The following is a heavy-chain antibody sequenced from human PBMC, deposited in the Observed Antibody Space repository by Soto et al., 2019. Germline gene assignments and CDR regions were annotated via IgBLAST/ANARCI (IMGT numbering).Heavy chain of an antibody. D-gene: IGHD3-16*01. Sequence: GGSLRLSCAASGFTFSSYAMSWVRHAPGKGLEWVSAISGSGGSTYYADSVKGRFTISRDNSKNTLYLQMNSLRAEDTAVYYCAKDGVYYYYGMDVWGQGTTVTVSS. CDR3: AKDGVYYYYGMDV. CDR2: ISGSGGST. V-gene: IGHV3-23*01. J-gene: IGHJ6*02. CDR1: GFTFSSYA.